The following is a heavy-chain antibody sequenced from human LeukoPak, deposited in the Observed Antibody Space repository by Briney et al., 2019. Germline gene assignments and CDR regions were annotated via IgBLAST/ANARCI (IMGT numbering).Heavy chain of an antibody. J-gene: IGHJ3*02. CDR3: ARGGRPGITIFGVVIRDAFDI. D-gene: IGHD3-3*01. V-gene: IGHV1-2*04. CDR1: GYTFTGYY. CDR2: INPNSGGT. Sequence: ASVKVSCKASGYTFTGYYMHWVRQAPGQGLEWMGWINPNSGGTNYAQKFQGWVTMTRDTSISTAYMELSRLRSDDTAVYYCARGGRPGITIFGVVIRDAFDIWGQGTMVTVSS.